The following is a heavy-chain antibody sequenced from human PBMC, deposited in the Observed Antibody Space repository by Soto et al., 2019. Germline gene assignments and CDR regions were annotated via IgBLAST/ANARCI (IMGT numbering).Heavy chain of an antibody. CDR2: IYYRGNT. J-gene: IGHJ5*02. D-gene: IGHD3-22*01. Sequence: PSETLSLTCTVSGCSISRGGHFWSWIRQHPGKGLEWIGYIYYRGNTYYNPSLKSRATITVDTSKNQFSLNLSSVTAADTAIYYCARRYYDNSGFYVWFDPWGQGTPVTVSS. CDR3: ARRYYDNSGFYVWFDP. V-gene: IGHV4-31*03. CDR1: GCSISRGGHF.